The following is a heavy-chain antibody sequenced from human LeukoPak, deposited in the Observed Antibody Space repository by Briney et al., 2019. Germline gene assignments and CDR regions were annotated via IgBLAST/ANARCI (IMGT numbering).Heavy chain of an antibody. D-gene: IGHD3-10*01. CDR1: GYTFTGYY. J-gene: IGHJ4*02. V-gene: IGHV1-2*02. CDR2: INPNSGGT. Sequence: ASVKVSCKASGYTFTGYYMHWVRQAPGQGLEWMGWINPNSGGTNYAQQFRGRVPMTWDTSISTAYMELSRLRSDDTAVYYCAREPSGSGSYDYWGQGTLATVSS. CDR3: AREPSGSGSYDY.